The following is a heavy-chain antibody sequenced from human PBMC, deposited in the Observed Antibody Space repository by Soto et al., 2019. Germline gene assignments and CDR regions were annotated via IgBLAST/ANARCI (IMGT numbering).Heavy chain of an antibody. D-gene: IGHD3-3*01. CDR3: AKKNGPPGVLRCLKWVFDY. Sequence: GGSLRLSCAASGFTFSSYAMSWARQAPGKGLEWVSVISGSGVSRYYPGSVKGRFTISSDNSKNTLYLQMNSLRAEDTAVYCCAKKNGPPGVLRCLKWVFDYLGQGTLVSVSS. V-gene: IGHV3-23*01. CDR2: ISGSGVSR. CDR1: GFTFSSYA. J-gene: IGHJ4*02.